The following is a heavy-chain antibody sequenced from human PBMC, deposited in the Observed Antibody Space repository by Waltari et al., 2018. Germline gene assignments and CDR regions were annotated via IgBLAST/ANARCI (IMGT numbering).Heavy chain of an antibody. CDR2: IKQDGSEK. V-gene: IGHV3-7*03. Sequence: EVQLVESGGGLVQPGGSLRLSCAASGFTFSSYWMSWVRQAPGKGLEWVANIKQDGSEKYDVDSVKGRFTISRDNAKNSLYLQMNSLRAEDTAVYYCARGYYDFWSGYYNYYYYGMDVWGQGTTVTVSS. D-gene: IGHD3-3*01. J-gene: IGHJ6*02. CDR1: GFTFSSYW. CDR3: ARGYYDFWSGYYNYYYYGMDV.